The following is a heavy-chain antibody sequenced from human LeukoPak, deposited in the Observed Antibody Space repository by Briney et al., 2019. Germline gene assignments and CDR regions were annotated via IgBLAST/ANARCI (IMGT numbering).Heavy chain of an antibody. V-gene: IGHV5-51*01. CDR3: ARIYCSGGSCYSGCYYMDV. D-gene: IGHD2-15*01. CDR1: GYSFTSYW. J-gene: IGHJ6*03. CDR2: IYPGDSDT. Sequence: GESLKISCKGSGYSFTSYWIGWVRQMPGKGLEWMGIIYPGDSDTRYSPSFQGQVTISADKSISTAYLQWSSLKASDTAMYYCARIYCSGGSCYSGCYYMDVWGKGTTVTVSS.